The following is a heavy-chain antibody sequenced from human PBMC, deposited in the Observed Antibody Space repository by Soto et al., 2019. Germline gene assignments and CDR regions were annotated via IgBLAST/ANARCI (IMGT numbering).Heavy chain of an antibody. D-gene: IGHD3-10*01. J-gene: IGHJ4*02. CDR3: ARRGSGSSFDY. Sequence: QLQLQESGPGLVKASETLSLTCTVSGDSIDSSTYYWGWIRQPPGKGLEWIGNIYYSGSTFYNPSLKSRVTISVDTSKNHFSLRLISVTAADTAVYYCARRGSGSSFDYWGQGTLVTVSS. CDR1: GDSIDSSTYY. V-gene: IGHV4-39*01. CDR2: IYYSGST.